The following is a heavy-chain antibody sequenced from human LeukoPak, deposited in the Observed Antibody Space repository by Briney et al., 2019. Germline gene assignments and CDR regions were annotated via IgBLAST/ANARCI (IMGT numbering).Heavy chain of an antibody. CDR2: ISSSSSYI. D-gene: IGHD6-13*01. CDR1: GFTSSSYS. CDR3: ARDGEAAAEYYYGMDV. J-gene: IGHJ6*02. Sequence: GGSLRLSCAASGFTSSSYSMNWVRQAPGKGLEWVSSISSSSSYIYYADSVKGRFTISRDNAKNSLYLQMNSLRAEDTAVYYCARDGEAAAEYYYGMDVWGQGTTVTVSS. V-gene: IGHV3-21*01.